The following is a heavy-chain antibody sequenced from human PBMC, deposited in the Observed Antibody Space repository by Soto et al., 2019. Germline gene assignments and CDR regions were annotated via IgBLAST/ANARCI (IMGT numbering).Heavy chain of an antibody. V-gene: IGHV1-46*01. Sequence: XSVKVSCKASGYTFTSYYMHWVRQAPGQGLEWMGIINPSGGSTSYARKFQGRVTMTRDTSTSTVYMELSSLRSEDTAVYYCAREGWDYDSSGYYYEAYDAFDIWGQGKMVTVSS. D-gene: IGHD3-22*01. CDR2: INPSGGST. CDR3: AREGWDYDSSGYYYEAYDAFDI. CDR1: GYTFTSYY. J-gene: IGHJ3*02.